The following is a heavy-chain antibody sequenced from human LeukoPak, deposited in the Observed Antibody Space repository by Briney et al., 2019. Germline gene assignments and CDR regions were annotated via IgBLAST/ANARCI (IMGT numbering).Heavy chain of an antibody. V-gene: IGHV3-23*01. Sequence: GGSLRLSCAASGFTFSSYAMSWVRQAPGKGLEWVSAISGSGGSTYYADSVKGRFTISRDNSKNTLYLQMNSLRAEDTAVYYCARAARRGSGWYDGVDYWGQGTLVTVSS. CDR3: ARAARRGSGWYDGVDY. CDR1: GFTFSSYA. D-gene: IGHD6-19*01. J-gene: IGHJ4*02. CDR2: ISGSGGST.